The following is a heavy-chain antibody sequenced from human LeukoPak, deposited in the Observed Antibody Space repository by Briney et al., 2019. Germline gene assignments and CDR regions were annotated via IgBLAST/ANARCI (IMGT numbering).Heavy chain of an antibody. Sequence: TSETLSLTCTVSGGSISSYYWSWIRQPAGKGLEWIGRIYTSVSTNYNPSLKSRVTMSVDTSKNQFSLKLSSVTAADTAVYYCARALVPYYDILTGYYKHPIDAFDIWGQGTKATVSS. D-gene: IGHD3-9*01. J-gene: IGHJ3*02. CDR3: ARALVPYYDILTGYYKHPIDAFDI. CDR1: GGSISSYY. CDR2: IYTSVST. V-gene: IGHV4-4*07.